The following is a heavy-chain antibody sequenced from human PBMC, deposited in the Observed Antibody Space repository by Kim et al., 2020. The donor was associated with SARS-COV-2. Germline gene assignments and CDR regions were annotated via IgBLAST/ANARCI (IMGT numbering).Heavy chain of an antibody. CDR3: AKDMSSSWGGYYYDSSGHFLDV. J-gene: IGHJ6*02. V-gene: IGHV3-43*01. Sequence: GGSLRLSCAASGFTFDDYTMHWVRQAPGKGLEWVSLISWDGGSTYYADSVKGRFTISRDNSKNSLYLQMNSLRTEDTALYYCAKDMSSSWGGYYYDSSGHFLDVWCQGTTVTVSS. D-gene: IGHD3-22*01. CDR1: GFTFDDYT. CDR2: ISWDGGST.